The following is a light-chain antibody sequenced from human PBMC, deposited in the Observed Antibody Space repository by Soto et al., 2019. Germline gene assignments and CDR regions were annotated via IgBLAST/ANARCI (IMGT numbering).Light chain of an antibody. Sequence: DIESTQSPGTLSLSPGERATLSCRASQDVSSSYLAWYQQKLGQAPRLLMYGTSNRATGIPDRFSGSGSGTDFTLTISRLEAEDFAVYYCQQYDISPYTFVLRSQLNIK. CDR2: GTS. J-gene: IGKJ2*01. V-gene: IGKV3-20*01. CDR3: QQYDISPYT. CDR1: QDVSSSY.